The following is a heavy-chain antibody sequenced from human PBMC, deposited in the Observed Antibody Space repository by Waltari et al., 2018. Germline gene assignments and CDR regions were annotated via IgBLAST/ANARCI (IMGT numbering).Heavy chain of an antibody. J-gene: IGHJ3*01. CDR2: IYAGGGS. V-gene: IGHV3-53*02. Sequence: EVQLVETGGALIHPGRSLRLSCAASEFIVRNNYMAWVRQAPGKGLEWVSVIYAGGGSDSADSVRGRFTISRDNSKNTLDLEMNALRPDDTAVYYCATLGAYLGAFEVWGRGTMVTVSS. D-gene: IGHD3-16*01. CDR3: ATLGAYLGAFEV. CDR1: EFIVRNNY.